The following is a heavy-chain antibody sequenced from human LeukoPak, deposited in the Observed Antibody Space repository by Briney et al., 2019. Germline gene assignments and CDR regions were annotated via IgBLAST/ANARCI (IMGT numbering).Heavy chain of an antibody. V-gene: IGHV3-21*01. Sequence: GGSLRLSCAASGLVFRSYIMGWVRHAPGKGLEWVSSSTPATDSTTYAVSVQGRFTISRDNAKKTAYLQMNSLRVEDTAIYFCVGNQDSWSGYHAFEYWGQGILVTVSS. J-gene: IGHJ4*02. CDR2: STPATDST. D-gene: IGHD3-3*01. CDR1: GLVFRSYI. CDR3: VGNQDSWSGYHAFEY.